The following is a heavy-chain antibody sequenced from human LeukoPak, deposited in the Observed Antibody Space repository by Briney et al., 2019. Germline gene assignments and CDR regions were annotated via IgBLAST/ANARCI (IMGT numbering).Heavy chain of an antibody. CDR1: GFVFSDAW. CDR3: ARVYQGDYGDY. CDR2: IKQDGSEK. J-gene: IGHJ4*02. V-gene: IGHV3-7*03. Sequence: GGSLRLSCAVSGFVFSDAWMSWVRQAPGKGLEWVANIKQDGSEKYYVDSVKGRFTISRDNAKNSLYLQMNSLRAEDTAVYYCARVYQGDYGDYWGQGTLVTVSS. D-gene: IGHD2-8*01.